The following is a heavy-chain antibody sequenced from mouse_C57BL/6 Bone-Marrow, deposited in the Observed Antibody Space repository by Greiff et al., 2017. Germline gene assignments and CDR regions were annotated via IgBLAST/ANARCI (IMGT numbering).Heavy chain of an antibody. Sequence: EVQVVESGGGLVQPGGSLKLSCAASGFTFSDYYMYWVRQTPEKRLEWVAYISNGGGSTYYPDTVKGRFTISRDNAKNTLYLQMSRPKSEDTAMYCCGRQGYYGSLYFDYWGQVTTLTVSS. J-gene: IGHJ2*01. CDR3: GRQGYYGSLYFDY. D-gene: IGHD1-1*01. CDR1: GFTFSDYY. CDR2: ISNGGGST. V-gene: IGHV5-12*01.